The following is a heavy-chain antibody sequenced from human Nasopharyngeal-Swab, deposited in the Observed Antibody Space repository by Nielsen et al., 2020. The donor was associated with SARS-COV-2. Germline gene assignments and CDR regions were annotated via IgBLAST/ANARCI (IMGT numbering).Heavy chain of an antibody. J-gene: IGHJ6*03. D-gene: IGHD2-2*01. CDR1: GGSFSGYY. Sequence: SETLSLTCAVYGGSFSGYYWSWIRQPPGKGLEWIGDINHSGSTNYNPSLKSRVTISVDTSKKQFSLRLSSLTAADTAVYYCARHAPPVYYYYMDVWGKGTTVTVSS. CDR3: ARHAPPVYYYYMDV. V-gene: IGHV4-34*01. CDR2: INHSGST.